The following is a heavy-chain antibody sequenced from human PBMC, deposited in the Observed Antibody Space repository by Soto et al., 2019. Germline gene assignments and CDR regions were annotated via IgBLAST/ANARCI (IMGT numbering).Heavy chain of an antibody. CDR2: ISAYNGNT. J-gene: IGHJ6*02. V-gene: IGHV1-18*01. Sequence: GASVKVSCKASGYTSTSYGISWVRQAPGQGLEWMGWISAYNGNTNYAQKLQGRVTMTTDTSTSTAYMELRSLRSDDTAVYYCARGYSYGYGENYYGMDVWGQGTTVTVSS. CDR3: ARGYSYGYGENYYGMDV. CDR1: GYTSTSYG. D-gene: IGHD5-18*01.